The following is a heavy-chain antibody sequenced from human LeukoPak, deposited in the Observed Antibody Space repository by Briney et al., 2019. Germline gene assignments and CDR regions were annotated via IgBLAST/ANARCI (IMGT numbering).Heavy chain of an antibody. D-gene: IGHD2-15*01. V-gene: IGHV3-30*04. J-gene: IGHJ4*02. CDR1: GFTFSSYA. Sequence: PGGSLRLSCAASGFTFSSYAMHWVRQAPGKGLEWVAVISYDGSNKYYADSVKGRFTISRDNSKNTLYLQMNSLRAEDTAVYYCARGRGGIVVVAANPFDYWGQGTLVTVSS. CDR2: ISYDGSNK. CDR3: ARGRGGIVVVAANPFDY.